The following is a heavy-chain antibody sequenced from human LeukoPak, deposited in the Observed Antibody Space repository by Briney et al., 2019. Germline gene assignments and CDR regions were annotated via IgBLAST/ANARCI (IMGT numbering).Heavy chain of an antibody. CDR2: INPSGGST. CDR3: ARDSAGASDAFDI. D-gene: IGHD1-26*01. Sequence: GAPVKVSCKASGYTFTSYYMHWVRQAPGQGLEWMGIINPSGGSTSYAQKFQGRVTMTRDMSTSTVYMELSSLRSEDTAVYYCARDSAGASDAFDIWGQGTMVTVSS. CDR1: GYTFTSYY. V-gene: IGHV1-46*01. J-gene: IGHJ3*02.